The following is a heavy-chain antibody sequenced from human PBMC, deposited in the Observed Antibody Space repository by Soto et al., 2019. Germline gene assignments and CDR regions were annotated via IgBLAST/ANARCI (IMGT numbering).Heavy chain of an antibody. CDR3: AASCGGDDYYYCMDV. Sequence: QMQLVQSGPEVKKPGTSVKVSCKASGFTFTSSAMQWVRQARGQRLEWIGWIVVGSGNTNYAQKFQERVTVTRDMTTSTAYMELSSLSSEDTAVYYCAASCGGDDYYYCMDVWGQGTTVTVS. J-gene: IGHJ6*02. D-gene: IGHD2-21*02. CDR2: IVVGSGNT. CDR1: GFTFTSSA. V-gene: IGHV1-58*02.